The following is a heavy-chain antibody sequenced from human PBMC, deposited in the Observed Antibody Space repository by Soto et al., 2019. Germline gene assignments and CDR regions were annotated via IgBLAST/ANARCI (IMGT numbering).Heavy chain of an antibody. J-gene: IGHJ4*02. V-gene: IGHV4-31*03. CDR2: IYYSGST. CDR3: AKNWNWGSLVH. Sequence: PSETLSLTCPVSGGSIKSGGCYWSWIRQHPGKGLEWIGYIYYSGSTYYNPSLKSRVIISVDTSKNQFSLRLRSVTAADTAVYYCAKNWNWGSLVHWGQGTLVTVSS. D-gene: IGHD7-27*01. CDR1: GGSIKSGGCY.